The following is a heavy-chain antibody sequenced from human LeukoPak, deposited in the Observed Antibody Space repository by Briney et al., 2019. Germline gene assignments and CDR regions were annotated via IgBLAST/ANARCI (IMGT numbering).Heavy chain of an antibody. CDR3: ARVDYGDYVLGLDY. CDR1: GGSISSGGYY. J-gene: IGHJ4*02. CDR2: IYYSGST. D-gene: IGHD4-17*01. V-gene: IGHV4-31*03. Sequence: HPSQTLSLTCTVSGGSISSGGYYWSWIRQHPGKGLEWIGYIYYSGSTYYNPSLKSRVTISVDTSKNQFSLKLSSVTAADTAVYYCARVDYGDYVLGLDYWGQGTLVTVSS.